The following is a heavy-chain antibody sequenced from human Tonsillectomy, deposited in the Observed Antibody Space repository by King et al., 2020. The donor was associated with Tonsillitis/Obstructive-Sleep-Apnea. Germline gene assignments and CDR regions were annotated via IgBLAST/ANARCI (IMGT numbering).Heavy chain of an antibody. Sequence: QLVQSGAEVKKPGASVKVSCEASGYNFNTFYIHWVRQAPGQGLEWMGGIHPYTGVTTYARQFQGRVTMTTDTSASTVYMELNSLISEDTAMYFCTRRLNDYGDYLPWFDPWGQGTLVTVYS. D-gene: IGHD4-17*01. V-gene: IGHV1-46*02. CDR2: IHPYTGVT. CDR1: GYNFNTFY. CDR3: TRRLNDYGDYLPWFDP. J-gene: IGHJ5*02.